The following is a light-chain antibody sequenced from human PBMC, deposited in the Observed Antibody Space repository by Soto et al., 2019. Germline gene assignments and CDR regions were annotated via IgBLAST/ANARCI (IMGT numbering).Light chain of an antibody. CDR2: EVT. V-gene: IGLV2-14*01. CDR1: SSDVGGYNY. CDR3: SSYTTSGTPV. Sequence: QSALTQHASVSGSPGQSITISCTGTSSDVGGYNYLSWYQQHPGKAPKVMIYEVTNRPSGVSNRFSGSKSGNTASLTISGLQAEDEADYFCSSYTTSGTPVFGGGTKLTVL. J-gene: IGLJ3*02.